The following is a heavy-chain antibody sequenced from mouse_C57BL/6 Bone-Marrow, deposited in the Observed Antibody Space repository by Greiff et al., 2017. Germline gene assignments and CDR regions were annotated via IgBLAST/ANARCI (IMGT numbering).Heavy chain of an antibody. D-gene: IGHD1-1*01. CDR1: GYTFTDYN. V-gene: IGHV1-18*01. CDR3: ARCYYGSSWYFDV. J-gene: IGHJ1*03. Sequence: EVPLQQSGPELVKPGASVKIPCKASGYTFTDYNMDWVKQSHGKSLEWIGDINPNNGGTIYNQKFKGKATLTVDKSSSTAYMELRSLTSEDTAVYYCARCYYGSSWYFDVWGTGTTVTVSS. CDR2: INPNNGGT.